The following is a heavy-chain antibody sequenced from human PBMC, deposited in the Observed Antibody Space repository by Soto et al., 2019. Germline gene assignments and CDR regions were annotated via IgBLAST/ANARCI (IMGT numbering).Heavy chain of an antibody. J-gene: IGHJ4*02. Sequence: EVQLVQSGAEVKKPGESLKISCKGSGYSFTSYWIGWVRQMPGKGLEWMGIIYPGDSDTRYSPSFQGQVTISADKSISTAYLQWSSLKASDTAMYYCARQFNPPTYYYDSSGYYRPTHFDYWGQGTLVTVSS. CDR2: IYPGDSDT. CDR1: GYSFTSYW. V-gene: IGHV5-51*01. CDR3: ARQFNPPTYYYDSSGYYRPTHFDY. D-gene: IGHD3-22*01.